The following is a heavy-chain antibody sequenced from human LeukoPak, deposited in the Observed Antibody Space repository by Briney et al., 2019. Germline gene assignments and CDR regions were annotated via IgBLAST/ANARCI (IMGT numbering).Heavy chain of an antibody. CDR2: INHSGST. J-gene: IGHJ4*02. Sequence: SSETLSLTCAVYGGSFSAYYWSWIRQPPGKGLEWIGEINHSGSTNYNPSLKSRVTISVDTSKNQFSLKVSSVTAADTAVYYCARGGFYCGGDCYVDYWGQGTLVTVSS. D-gene: IGHD2-21*02. CDR3: ARGGFYCGGDCYVDY. V-gene: IGHV4-34*01. CDR1: GGSFSAYY.